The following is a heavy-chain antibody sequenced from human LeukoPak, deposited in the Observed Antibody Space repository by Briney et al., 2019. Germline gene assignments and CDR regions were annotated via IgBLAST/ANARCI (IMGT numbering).Heavy chain of an antibody. CDR2: ISSSSSYI. CDR3: APEAARPVDY. Sequence: PGGSLRLSCAASGFTFSSYTMNWVRQAPGKGLEWVSSISSSSSYIYYADSVKGRFTISRDNARNSLYLQMNSLRAEDTAVYYCAPEAARPVDYWGQGTLVTVSS. CDR1: GFTFSSYT. D-gene: IGHD6-6*01. V-gene: IGHV3-21*01. J-gene: IGHJ4*02.